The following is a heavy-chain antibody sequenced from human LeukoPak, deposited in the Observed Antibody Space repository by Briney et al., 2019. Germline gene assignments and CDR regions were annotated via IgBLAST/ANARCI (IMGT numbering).Heavy chain of an antibody. Sequence: ASVKVSCKASGGTFSSYAISWVRQAPGQGLEWMGRIIPIFGIANYAQKFQGRVTITADKSTSTAYMELSSLRSEDTAVYYCAREKVLVYYYYSMDVWGQGTTVTVSS. CDR1: GGTFSSYA. D-gene: IGHD2-8*02. V-gene: IGHV1-69*04. CDR3: AREKVLVYYYYSMDV. CDR2: IIPIFGIA. J-gene: IGHJ6*02.